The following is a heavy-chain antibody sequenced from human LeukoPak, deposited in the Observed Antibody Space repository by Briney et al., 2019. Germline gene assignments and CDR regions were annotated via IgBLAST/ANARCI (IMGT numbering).Heavy chain of an antibody. CDR1: GGSISSSSYY. CDR2: VYYTGST. J-gene: IGHJ4*02. Sequence: PSETLSLTCTVSGGSISSSSYYWGCIRQPPGKGLEWIGTVYYTGSTYHNPSLKSRVTMSVDTSKNQFSLRLTSVTAADTAVYYCARRRGGLDYWGQGTLVTVSS. V-gene: IGHV4-39*01. D-gene: IGHD3-10*01. CDR3: ARRRGGLDY.